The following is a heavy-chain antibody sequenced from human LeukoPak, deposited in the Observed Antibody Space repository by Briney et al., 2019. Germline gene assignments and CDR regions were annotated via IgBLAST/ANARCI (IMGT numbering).Heavy chain of an antibody. CDR2: INPSSGAT. CDR3: ASAQMKLATIG. Sequence: EASVKVSCKAAGYTFTGYNMHWVRQAPGQGLEWLGWINPSSGATNYAQNFQGRVTMTGDTSINTAYLELISLTSDNTVVYYCASAQMKLATIGWGQGTLVPVSS. CDR1: GYTFTGYN. V-gene: IGHV1-2*02. D-gene: IGHD5-24*01. J-gene: IGHJ1*01.